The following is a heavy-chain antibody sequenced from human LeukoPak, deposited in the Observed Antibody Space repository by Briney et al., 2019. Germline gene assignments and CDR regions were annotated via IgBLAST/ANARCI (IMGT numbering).Heavy chain of an antibody. J-gene: IGHJ4*02. CDR3: GKTTTGYSSGRNPAWPVDY. D-gene: IGHD6-19*01. V-gene: IGHV3-23*01. CDR1: GFTFSSYA. Sequence: GGSLRLSCTASGFTFSSYAMYWVRQAPGKGLEWVSGIFGSGGSAHYADSVKGRFTISRDNSQNTVYLQMNSLRAEDTAVYYCGKTTTGYSSGRNPAWPVDYRGQGTLVTVSS. CDR2: IFGSGGSA.